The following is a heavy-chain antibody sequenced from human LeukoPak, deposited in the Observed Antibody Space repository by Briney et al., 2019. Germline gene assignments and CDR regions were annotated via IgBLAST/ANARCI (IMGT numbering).Heavy chain of an antibody. J-gene: IGHJ4*02. V-gene: IGHV4-61*02. D-gene: IGHD7-27*01. Sequence: SETLSLTCTVSGGSISSGDSYWSWIRQPAGKGLEWIGRIYSGGSTNYNPSLKSRVTMSVDTSKNQISLKLSSVTAADTAVYYCARSPSSWGHGVDYWGQGTLVTVSS. CDR3: ARSPSSWGHGVDY. CDR2: IYSGGST. CDR1: GGSISSGDSY.